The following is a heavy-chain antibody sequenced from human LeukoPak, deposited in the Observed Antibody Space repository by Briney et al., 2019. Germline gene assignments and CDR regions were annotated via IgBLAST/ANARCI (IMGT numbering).Heavy chain of an antibody. CDR3: AKDYEYNSNTWYFH. V-gene: IGHV3-23*01. CDR2: IIENGGET. Sequence: GGSLRLSCAASGFTFNKFAMSWVRQAPGKGLEWVSGIIENGGETYYADSVRGRFTISRDNSKNTLYLQMNSLRAEDTAVHYCAKDYEYNSNTWYFHWGRGTLVSVSS. CDR1: GFTFNKFA. D-gene: IGHD6-13*01. J-gene: IGHJ4*02.